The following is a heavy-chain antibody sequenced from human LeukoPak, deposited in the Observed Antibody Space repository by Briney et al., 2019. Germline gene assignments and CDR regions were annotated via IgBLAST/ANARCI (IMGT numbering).Heavy chain of an antibody. J-gene: IGHJ3*02. CDR1: GFTFSSYA. Sequence: GGSLRLSCAASGFTFSSYAMSWVRQAPGKGLEWVSAISGSGGSTYYADSVKGRFTISRDNSKNTLYLQMNSLRAEDTAVYYCAKYREEGDGWYPDNDAFDIWGQGTMVTVSS. D-gene: IGHD6-19*01. CDR2: ISGSGGST. V-gene: IGHV3-23*01. CDR3: AKYREEGDGWYPDNDAFDI.